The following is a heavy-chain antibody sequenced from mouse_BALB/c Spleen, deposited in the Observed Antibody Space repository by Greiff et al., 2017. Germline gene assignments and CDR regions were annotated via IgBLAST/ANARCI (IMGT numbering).Heavy chain of an antibody. J-gene: IGHJ4*01. D-gene: IGHD2-1*01. CDR3: VRDSSYGNYRYYYAMDY. Sequence: VQLQESGPGLVAPSQSLSITCTVSGFSLTSYDISWIRQPPGKGLEWLGVIWTGGGTNYNSAFMSRLSISKDNSKSQVFLKMNSLQTDDTAIYYCVRDSSYGNYRYYYAMDYWGQGTSVTVSS. CDR1: GFSLTSYD. V-gene: IGHV2-9-2*01. CDR2: IWTGGGT.